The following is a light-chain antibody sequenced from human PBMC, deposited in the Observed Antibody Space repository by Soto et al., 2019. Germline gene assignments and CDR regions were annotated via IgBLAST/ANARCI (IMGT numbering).Light chain of an antibody. J-gene: IGKJ1*01. CDR2: GAS. Sequence: VSGGRVDTGGCRASQSVSSNLAWYQQKPGQAPRLLIYGASTRATGIPARFSGSGSGTEFTLTISRLQHEDFAVYPCQQYTNWPTGTFAQGTKVDIK. CDR3: QQYTNWPTGT. V-gene: IGKV3-15*01. CDR1: QSVSSN.